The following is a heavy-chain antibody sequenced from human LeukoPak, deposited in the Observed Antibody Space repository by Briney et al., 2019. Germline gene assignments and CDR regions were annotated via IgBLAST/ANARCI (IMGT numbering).Heavy chain of an antibody. CDR3: ARTPPDDFWSGYDH. CDR2: ISGSGGST. J-gene: IGHJ4*02. Sequence: PGGSLRLSCAASGFTFSSYAMSWVRQAPGKGLEWVSAISGSGGSTYYADSVKGRFTISRDNSKNTLYLQMNSLRAEDTAVYYCARTPPDDFWSGYDHWGQGTLVTVSS. D-gene: IGHD3-3*01. V-gene: IGHV3-23*01. CDR1: GFTFSSYA.